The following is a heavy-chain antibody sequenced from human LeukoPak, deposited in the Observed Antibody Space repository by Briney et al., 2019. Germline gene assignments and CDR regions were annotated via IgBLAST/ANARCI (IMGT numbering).Heavy chain of an antibody. CDR1: RVSISSSSYY. CDR3: ASLRWFGELWSNWFDP. V-gene: IGHV4-39*07. Sequence: SETLSLTCTFSRVSISSSSYYWGWVRQPPGKGLEWIGRIYYSGSTYDNPSLKRRVTISVDTSQNQFSLKLSSVTAADTAVYYCASLRWFGELWSNWFDPWGQGTLVTVSS. CDR2: IYYSGST. D-gene: IGHD3-10*01. J-gene: IGHJ5*02.